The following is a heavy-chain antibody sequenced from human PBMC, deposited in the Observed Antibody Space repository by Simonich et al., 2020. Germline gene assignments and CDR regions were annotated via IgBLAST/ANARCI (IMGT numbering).Heavy chain of an antibody. CDR3: ARGLRVAAAGTAFQH. Sequence: QVQLQQWGAGLLKPSETLSLTCAVYGGSFSGYYWSWIRQPPGKGLEGIGEINQRKSTNYTPSLKSRVTISVDTSKNQFSLKLSSVTAADTAVYYCARGLRVAAAGTAFQHWGQGTLVTVSS. CDR2: INQRKST. J-gene: IGHJ1*01. V-gene: IGHV4-34*01. D-gene: IGHD6-13*01. CDR1: GGSFSGYY.